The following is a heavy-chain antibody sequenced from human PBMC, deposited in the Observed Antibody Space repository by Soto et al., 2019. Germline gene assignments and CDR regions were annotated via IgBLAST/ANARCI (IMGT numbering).Heavy chain of an antibody. CDR3: AEDVRRVTSSVYQGTDV. Sequence: GGSLRLSCAASGFTFSIYSMHWVRQAPGKGLEWVAVISYDGSNKYYADSVKGRFTISRDNSKNTLYLQMNSLSAEDTAVYYCAEDVRRVTSSVYQGTDVWGQGTTVTVSS. V-gene: IGHV3-30*18. CDR2: ISYDGSNK. CDR1: GFTFSIYS. J-gene: IGHJ6*02. D-gene: IGHD2-21*02.